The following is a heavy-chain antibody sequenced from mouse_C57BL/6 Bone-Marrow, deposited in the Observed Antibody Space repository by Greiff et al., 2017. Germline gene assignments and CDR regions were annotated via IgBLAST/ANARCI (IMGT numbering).Heavy chain of an antibody. CDR3: ARGDYSYFDY. J-gene: IGHJ2*01. CDR2: IYPRSGNT. Sequence: QVQLKESGAELARPGASVKLSCKASGYTFTSYGISWVKQRTGQGLEWIGEIYPRSGNTYYNEKFKGKATLTADKSSSTAFMELRSLTSEDSAVYFCARGDYSYFDYWGQGTTLTVSS. D-gene: IGHD1-1*01. V-gene: IGHV1-81*01. CDR1: GYTFTSYG.